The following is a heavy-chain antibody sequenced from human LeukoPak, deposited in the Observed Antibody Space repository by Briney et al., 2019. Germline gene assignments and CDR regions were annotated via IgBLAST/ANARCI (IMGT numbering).Heavy chain of an antibody. CDR2: ISPTSHT. J-gene: IGHJ4*02. CDR1: GFTFSDSS. CDR3: ARSYDYGGYVGFGY. V-gene: IGHV3-69-1*01. Sequence: GGSLRLSCAASGFTFSDSSMNWVRQGPGKGLEWLSYISPTSHTLYADSVKGRFTISRDNAKNSLYLQMNSLRAEDTAVYYCARSYDYGGYVGFGYWGQGTLVTVSS. D-gene: IGHD4-17*01.